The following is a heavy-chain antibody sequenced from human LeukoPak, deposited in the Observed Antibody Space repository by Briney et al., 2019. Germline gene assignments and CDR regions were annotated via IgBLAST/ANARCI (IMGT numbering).Heavy chain of an antibody. D-gene: IGHD3-3*01. CDR1: GYTFTGYY. CDR3: ASNYDFWSSYYTY. Sequence: ASVKVSCKASGYTFTGYYMHWVRQAPGQGLEWMGRINPNSGGTNYAQKFQGRVTMTRDTSISTAYMELSRLRSDDTAAYYCASNYDFWSSYYTYWGQGTLVTVSS. V-gene: IGHV1-2*06. J-gene: IGHJ4*02. CDR2: INPNSGGT.